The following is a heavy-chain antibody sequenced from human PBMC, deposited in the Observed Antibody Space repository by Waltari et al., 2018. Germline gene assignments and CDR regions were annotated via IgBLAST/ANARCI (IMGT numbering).Heavy chain of an antibody. J-gene: IGHJ1*01. CDR1: GYTFTGYY. CDR3: ARTPRAVAGTGYFQH. Sequence: GAEVKKPGASVKVSCKASGYTFTGYYMHWVRQAPGQGLEWMGWINPNSGGTNYAQKFQGRVTMTRDTSISTAYMELSRLRSDDTAVYYCARTPRAVAGTGYFQHWGQGTLVTVSS. CDR2: INPNSGGT. V-gene: IGHV1-2*02. D-gene: IGHD6-19*01.